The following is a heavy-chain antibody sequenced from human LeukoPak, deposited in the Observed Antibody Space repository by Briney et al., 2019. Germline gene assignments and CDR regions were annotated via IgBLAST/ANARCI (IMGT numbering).Heavy chain of an antibody. CDR2: IYYSGST. V-gene: IGHV4-39*07. CDR3: ARAYSDVSYNYWYFVL. J-gene: IGHJ2*01. CDR1: GGSISSSSYY. D-gene: IGHD1-26*01. Sequence: SETLSLTCTVSGGSISSSSYYWGWIRQPPGKGLEWIGSIYYSGSTYYNPSLKSRVTMSVDTSKNQFSLKLTSVTAADAAVYFCARAYSDVSYNYWYFVLWGRGTLVTVSS.